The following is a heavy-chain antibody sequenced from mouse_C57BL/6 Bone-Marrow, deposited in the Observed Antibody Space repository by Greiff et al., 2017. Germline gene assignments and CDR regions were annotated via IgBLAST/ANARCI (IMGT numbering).Heavy chain of an antibody. CDR3: TSTRGISTVVAPYWYFDV. J-gene: IGHJ1*03. CDR2: IYPGNSDT. D-gene: IGHD1-1*01. Sequence: EVQLQQSGTVLARPGASVKMSCKTSGYTFTSYWMHWVKQRPGQGLEWIGAIYPGNSDTSYNQKFKGKAKLTAVTSASTAYMELSSLTNEDSAVYYCTSTRGISTVVAPYWYFDVWGTGTTVTVSS. V-gene: IGHV1-5*01. CDR1: GYTFTSYW.